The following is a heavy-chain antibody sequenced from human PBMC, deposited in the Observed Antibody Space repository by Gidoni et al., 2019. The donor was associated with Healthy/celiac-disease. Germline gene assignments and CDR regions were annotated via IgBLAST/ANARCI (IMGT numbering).Heavy chain of an antibody. CDR1: GFTFSSYA. Sequence: EVQLLESGGGLVQPGGSLRLSCAASGFTFSSYAMSWVRQAPGKGLEWVSAISGSGGSTYYADSVKGRFTISRDNSKNTLYLQMNSLRAEDTAVYYCAKDRYYDSRGYYYPLDYWGQGTLVTVSS. CDR2: ISGSGGST. V-gene: IGHV3-23*01. D-gene: IGHD3-22*01. J-gene: IGHJ4*02. CDR3: AKDRYYDSRGYYYPLDY.